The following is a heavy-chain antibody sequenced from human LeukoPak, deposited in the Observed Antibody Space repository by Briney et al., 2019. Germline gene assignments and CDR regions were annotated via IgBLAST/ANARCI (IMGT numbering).Heavy chain of an antibody. D-gene: IGHD1-20*01. J-gene: IGHJ4*02. CDR2: INPSGGST. Sequence: ASVKVSCKAPGYTFTNSYMHWVRQAPGQGLEWMGLINPSGGSTSYAQKFQGRVTLTRDMSTSTVYMELSRLRSEDTAVHYCARGANWNYDYWGQGTLVTVSS. V-gene: IGHV1-46*01. CDR3: ARGANWNYDY. CDR1: GYTFTNSY.